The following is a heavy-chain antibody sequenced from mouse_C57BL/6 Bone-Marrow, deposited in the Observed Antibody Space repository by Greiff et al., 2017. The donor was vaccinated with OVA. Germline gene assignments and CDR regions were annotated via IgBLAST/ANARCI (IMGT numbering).Heavy chain of an antibody. J-gene: IGHJ4*01. CDR1: GYTFTDYY. CDR3: ARSYYRYYYAMDY. V-gene: IGHV1-19*01. D-gene: IGHD2-10*01. CDR2: INPYNGGT. Sequence: VQLQQSGPVLVKPGASVKMSCKASGYTFTDYYMNWVKQSHGKSLEWIGVINPYNGGTSYNQKFKGKATLTVDKSSSTAYMELNSLTSEDSAVYYCARSYYRYYYAMDYWGQGTSVTVSS.